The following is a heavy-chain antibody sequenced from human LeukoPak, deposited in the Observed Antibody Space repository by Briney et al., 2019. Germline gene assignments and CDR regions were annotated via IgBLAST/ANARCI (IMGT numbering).Heavy chain of an antibody. CDR3: ARGASVPAAFDY. J-gene: IGHJ4*02. CDR1: GFTFSSYD. D-gene: IGHD2-2*01. V-gene: IGHV3-13*04. CDR2: IGTAGDT. Sequence: GGSLRLSCAASGFTFSSYDMHWVRHATGKGLEWVSAIGTAGDTYYPGSVKGRFTISRENAKNSLYLQMNSLRAGDTAVYYCARGASVPAAFDYWGQGTLVTVSS.